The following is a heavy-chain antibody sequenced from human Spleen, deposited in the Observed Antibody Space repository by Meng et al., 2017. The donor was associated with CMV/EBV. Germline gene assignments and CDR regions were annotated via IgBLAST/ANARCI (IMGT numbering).Heavy chain of an antibody. CDR2: IYYRGST. CDR1: GGSISSNSYY. D-gene: IGHD3-10*02. V-gene: IGHV4-39*07. Sequence: GSLRLSCTVSGGSISSNSYYWGWIRQPPGKGLEWIGTIYYRGSTYYNPSLKSRVTISVDTSKNQFSLKLRSVTAADTAVYYCARLCLSFNTTDWFDPWGQGTLVTVSS. J-gene: IGHJ5*02. CDR3: ARLCLSFNTTDWFDP.